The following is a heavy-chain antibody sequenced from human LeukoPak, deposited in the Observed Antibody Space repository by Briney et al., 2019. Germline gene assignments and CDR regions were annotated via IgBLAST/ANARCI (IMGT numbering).Heavy chain of an antibody. CDR1: GGSISSYH. CDR3: ASLVDTAMSY. Sequence: SETLSLTCTVSGGSISSYHWSWIRQPPGKGLEWIGYIYYSGSTNYNPSLKSRVTISVDTSKNQFSLKLSSVTAADTAVYYCASLVDTAMSYWGQGTLVTVSS. D-gene: IGHD5-18*01. CDR2: IYYSGST. V-gene: IGHV4-59*08. J-gene: IGHJ4*02.